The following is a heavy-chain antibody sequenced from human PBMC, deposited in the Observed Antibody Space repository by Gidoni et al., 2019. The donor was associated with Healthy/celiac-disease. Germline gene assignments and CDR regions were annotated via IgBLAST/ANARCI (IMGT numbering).Heavy chain of an antibody. CDR3: ARMTRGGWFDP. Sequence: QVTLKESGPVLVKPTETLTLTCTVPGFSLSNARMGVSWIRQPPGKALEWLAHIFSNDEKSYSTSLKRRLTISKDPSKSQVVLTMTNLYPVDTATYYCARMTRGGWFDPWGQGTLVTVSS. CDR1: GFSLSNARMG. D-gene: IGHD3-10*01. CDR2: IFSNDEK. V-gene: IGHV2-26*01. J-gene: IGHJ5*02.